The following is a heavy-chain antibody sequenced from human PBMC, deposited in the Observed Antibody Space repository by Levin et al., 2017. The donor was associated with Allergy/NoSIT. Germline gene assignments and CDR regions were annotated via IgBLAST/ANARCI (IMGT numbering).Heavy chain of an antibody. CDR2: INPNSGGT. J-gene: IGHJ3*02. V-gene: IGHV1-2*02. D-gene: IGHD6-13*01. Sequence: GGSLRLSCKASGYTFTGYYMHWVRQAPGQGLEWMGWINPNSGGTNYAQKFQGRVTMTRDTSISTAYMELSRLRSDDTAVYYCARVQLVKGVESDAFDIWGQGTMVTVSS. CDR3: ARVQLVKGVESDAFDI. CDR1: GYTFTGYY.